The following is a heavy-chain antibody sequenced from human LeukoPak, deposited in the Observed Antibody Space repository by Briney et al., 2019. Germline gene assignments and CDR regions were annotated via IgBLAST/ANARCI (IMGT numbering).Heavy chain of an antibody. CDR2: INHSGST. CDR3: ARYPTGRSTVTSFDY. Sequence: SETLSLTCAVYGGSFSGYYWSWIRQPPGKGLEWIGEINHSGSTNYNPSLKSRVTISVDTSKNQFSLKLRSVTAADTAVYYCARYPTGRSTVTSFDYWGQGTLVTVSS. D-gene: IGHD4-17*01. CDR1: GGSFSGYY. J-gene: IGHJ4*02. V-gene: IGHV4-34*01.